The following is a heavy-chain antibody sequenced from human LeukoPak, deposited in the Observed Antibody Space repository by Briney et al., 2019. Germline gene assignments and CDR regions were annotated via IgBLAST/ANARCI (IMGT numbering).Heavy chain of an antibody. V-gene: IGHV5-51*01. Sequence: GDSLKISCQGSGYSFTSYWIGWVRQMPGKGLGWMGIIYPGDSDTRYSPSFQGQVTISADKSISTAYLQWSSLKASDTAMYYCARRPISSGWTRDLIKDAFDIWGQGTMVTVSS. CDR2: IYPGDSDT. J-gene: IGHJ3*02. CDR3: ARRPISSGWTRDLIKDAFDI. CDR1: GYSFTSYW. D-gene: IGHD6-19*01.